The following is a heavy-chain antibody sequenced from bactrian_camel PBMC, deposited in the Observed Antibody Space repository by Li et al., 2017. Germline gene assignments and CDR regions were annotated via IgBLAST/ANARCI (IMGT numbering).Heavy chain of an antibody. V-gene: IGHV3S54*01. CDR1: GNTFSNNC. J-gene: IGHJ4*01. D-gene: IGHD2*01. Sequence: HVQLVESGGGSVQAGGSLRLSCAASGNTFSNNCMAWFRQAPGKEREGVAVIYSGGGSTYYADSVKGRFTISRDNAKNTVYLEMNNLKPEDSAIYYCAAGRLHEGWDKLRPAKYNHWGQ. CDR2: IYSGGGST. CDR3: AAGRLHEGWDKLRPAKYNH.